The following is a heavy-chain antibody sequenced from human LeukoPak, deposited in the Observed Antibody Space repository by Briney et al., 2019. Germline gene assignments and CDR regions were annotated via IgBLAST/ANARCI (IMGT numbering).Heavy chain of an antibody. J-gene: IGHJ4*02. CDR3: ASGDSSGYYY. CDR2: INHSGST. CDR1: GGSFSGYY. Sequence: SETLSLTCAVYGGSFSGYYWSWIRQPPGKGLEWIGEINHSGSTNYNPSLKSRVTISVDTSKNQFSLKLGSVTAADTAVYYCASGDSSGYYYWGQGTLVTVSS. V-gene: IGHV4-34*01. D-gene: IGHD3-22*01.